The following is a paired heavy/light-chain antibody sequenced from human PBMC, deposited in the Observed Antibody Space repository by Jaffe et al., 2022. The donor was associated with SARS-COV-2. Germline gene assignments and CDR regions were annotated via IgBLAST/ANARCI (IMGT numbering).Light chain of an antibody. CDR3: CSYAGRNIHV. Sequence: QSALTQPRSVSGSPGQSVTISCTGTSSDVGGYNYVSWYQQHPGTAPKLMIYAVSKRPSGVPDRFSGSKSGNTASMTISGLQAEDEADYYCCSYAGRNIHVFGTGTKVTVL. CDR1: SSDVGGYNY. V-gene: IGLV2-11*01. J-gene: IGLJ1*01. CDR2: AVS.
Heavy chain of an antibody. CDR1: GFTFSSHA. CDR2: IGVSGGTI. CDR3: AKMFDY. V-gene: IGHV3-23*01. J-gene: IGHJ4*02. Sequence: EVQLLESGGGLVQPGGSLRLSCAASGFTFSSHAMYWVRQAPGKGLEWVSGIGVSGGTIDYADSVKGRFTISRDNSKSTLYLQMNSLRAEDTAVYYCAKMFDYWGQGTLVTVSS.